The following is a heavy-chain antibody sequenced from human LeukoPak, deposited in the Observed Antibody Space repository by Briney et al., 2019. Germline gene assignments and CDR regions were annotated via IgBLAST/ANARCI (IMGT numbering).Heavy chain of an antibody. D-gene: IGHD3-10*01. V-gene: IGHV3-74*01. J-gene: IGHJ3*02. Sequence: GGSLRLSCAASGFTFSSYWMHWVRQAPGKGLVWVQRINSDGSSTSYADSVKGRFTISRDNAKNTLYLQMNSLRAEDTAVYYCARARNYYYGSGSYYLFAFDIWGQGTMVTVSS. CDR3: ARARNYYYGSGSYYLFAFDI. CDR1: GFTFSSYW. CDR2: INSDGSST.